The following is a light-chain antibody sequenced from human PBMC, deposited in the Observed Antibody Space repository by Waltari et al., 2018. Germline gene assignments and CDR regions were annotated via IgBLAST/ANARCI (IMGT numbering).Light chain of an antibody. J-gene: IGLJ2*01. CDR1: NSDVGTYNY. V-gene: IGLV2-14*03. Sequence: QSALTQPASVSGSPGQSITISCTGSNSDVGTYNYVSWYQQYPGKAPKLLIHDVSSRPSGTSYRFSGSKSGNTASLTISGLQAEDEADYYCSSYTTSDVVVFGGGTKVTVL. CDR3: SSYTTSDVVV. CDR2: DVS.